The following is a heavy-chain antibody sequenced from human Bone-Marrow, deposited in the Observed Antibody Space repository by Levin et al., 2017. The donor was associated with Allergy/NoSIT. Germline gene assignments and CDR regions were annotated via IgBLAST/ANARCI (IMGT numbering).Heavy chain of an antibody. Sequence: GGSLRLSCVASGFIFDDYAMHWVRQGPGQGPEWVSSISWDSGRIVYADSVRGRFTISRDNAKNSLFLQMNSLRADDTAFYYCVKARGAAPPGAVDSWGRGTLVTVSS. CDR3: VKARGAAPPGAVDS. D-gene: IGHD1-26*01. J-gene: IGHJ4*02. CDR1: GFIFDDYA. V-gene: IGHV3-9*01. CDR2: ISWDSGRI.